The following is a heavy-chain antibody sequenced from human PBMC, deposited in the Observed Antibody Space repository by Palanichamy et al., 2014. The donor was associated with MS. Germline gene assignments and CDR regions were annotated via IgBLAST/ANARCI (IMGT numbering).Heavy chain of an antibody. CDR3: GRFILGYCSSASCFSGMDV. CDR2: IHYNGDT. D-gene: IGHD2-2*01. CDR1: GVSISNDDYY. J-gene: IGHJ6*02. V-gene: IGHV4-30-4*01. Sequence: QVQLQESGPGLVTPSQTLSLTCTVSGVSISNDDYYWHWIRQSPGKGLEWIGYIHYNGDTYLKPSLERRVTMSVDTSRNQFSLRLNSVTAADTAVYYCGRFILGYCSSASCFSGMDVWGQGTTVIVSS.